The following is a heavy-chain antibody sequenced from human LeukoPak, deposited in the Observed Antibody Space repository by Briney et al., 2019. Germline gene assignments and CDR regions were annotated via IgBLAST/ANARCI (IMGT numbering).Heavy chain of an antibody. CDR3: AELGITMIGGV. CDR1: GFTFSRYE. Sequence: GGALRLSCAASGFTFSRYEMNWVRQAPGKGLEGVSYISSSGSNIYYADSVKGRFTISRDNAKNSLYLQMNSLRAEDTAVYYCAELGITMIGGVWGKGTTVTISS. CDR2: ISSSGSNI. D-gene: IGHD3-10*02. V-gene: IGHV3-48*03. J-gene: IGHJ6*04.